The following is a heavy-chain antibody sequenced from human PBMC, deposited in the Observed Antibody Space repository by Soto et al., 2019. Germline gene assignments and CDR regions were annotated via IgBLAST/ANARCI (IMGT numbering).Heavy chain of an antibody. CDR2: ISAYNGNT. CDR3: ARDPPPPDY. Sequence: ASVKVSCKASGFTFASYAISWMRQAPGQGLEWMGWISAYNGNTNYAQKLQGRVTMTTDTSTSTAYMELRSLRSDDTAVYYCARDPPPPDYWGQGTLVTVSS. J-gene: IGHJ4*02. V-gene: IGHV1-18*01. CDR1: GFTFASYA.